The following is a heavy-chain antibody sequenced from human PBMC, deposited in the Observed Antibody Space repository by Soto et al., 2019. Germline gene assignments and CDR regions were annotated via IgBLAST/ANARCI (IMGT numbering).Heavy chain of an antibody. V-gene: IGHV1-69*13. D-gene: IGHD3-3*01. CDR1: GGTFSSYA. J-gene: IGHJ5*02. CDR3: ARATVEATFGVVIRGFDP. CDR2: IIPIFGTA. Sequence: GASVKVSCKASGGTFSSYAISWVRQAPGQGLEWMGGIIPIFGTANYAQEFQGRVTITADESTSTAYMELSSLRSEDTAVYYCARATVEATFGVVIRGFDPWGQGILVTVSS.